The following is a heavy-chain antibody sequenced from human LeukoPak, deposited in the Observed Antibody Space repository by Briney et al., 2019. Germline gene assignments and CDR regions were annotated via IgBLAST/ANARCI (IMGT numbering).Heavy chain of an antibody. Sequence: SETLSLTCTVSGVSISDYYWSWVRQPPGKGLEWIGYIYYTGSTDYNPSLKSRVTMSLDTSKNQFSLNLMSVTATDTAVYYCARRTYYDTLTGYNYWYFDLWGRGTLVTVSS. CDR2: IYYTGST. J-gene: IGHJ2*01. D-gene: IGHD3-9*01. V-gene: IGHV4-59*01. CDR1: GVSISDYY. CDR3: ARRTYYDTLTGYNYWYFDL.